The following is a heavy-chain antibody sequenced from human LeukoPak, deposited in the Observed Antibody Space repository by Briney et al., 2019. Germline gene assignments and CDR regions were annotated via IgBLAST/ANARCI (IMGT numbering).Heavy chain of an antibody. Sequence: SQTLSLTCTVSGGSISSGGYYWSWIRQHPGKRLEWIGYIYYSGSTYYNPSLKSRVAISVDTSKNQFSLKLSSVTAADTAIYYCAGSVTSRVVLDYWGQGTLVTVSS. J-gene: IGHJ4*02. V-gene: IGHV4-31*03. CDR3: AGSVTSRVVLDY. CDR2: IYYSGST. CDR1: GGSISSGGYY. D-gene: IGHD3-10*01.